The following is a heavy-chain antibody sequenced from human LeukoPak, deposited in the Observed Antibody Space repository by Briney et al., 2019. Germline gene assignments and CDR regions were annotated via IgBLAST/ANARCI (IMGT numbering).Heavy chain of an antibody. CDR2: IDAAGNT. D-gene: IGHD3-16*02. J-gene: IGHJ4*02. Sequence: GGPLRLFCAASGFTFSDHDMHWVRHATGKGLECLSAIDAAGNTYNPGSVKGRFTIYREDAKNSLYLQMNNLSPGDTAVYYCARGLEGNDRPLDSWGQGTLVTVSS. CDR1: GFTFSDHD. V-gene: IGHV3-13*01. CDR3: ARGLEGNDRPLDS.